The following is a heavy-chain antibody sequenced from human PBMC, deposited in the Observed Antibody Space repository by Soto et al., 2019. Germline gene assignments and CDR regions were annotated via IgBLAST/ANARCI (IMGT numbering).Heavy chain of an antibody. Sequence: PGGSLRLSCAASGFTFSSYWMHWVRQAPGKGLVWVSRINSDGSRTSYVDSVKGRFTISRDNAKNTLYLQMNSLRAEDTAVYYCARDLGYCSSTSCYLLSYYYYYGMDVWGQGTTVTVSS. CDR3: ARDLGYCSSTSCYLLSYYYYYGMDV. CDR2: INSDGSRT. J-gene: IGHJ6*02. CDR1: GFTFSSYW. V-gene: IGHV3-74*01. D-gene: IGHD2-2*01.